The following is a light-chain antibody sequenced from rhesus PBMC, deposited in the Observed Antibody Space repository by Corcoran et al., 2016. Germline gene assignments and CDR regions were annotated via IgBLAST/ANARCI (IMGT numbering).Light chain of an antibody. CDR3: HHYYSTPFT. J-gene: IGKJ3*01. CDR1: QVISND. CDR2: GSS. V-gene: IGKV1-33*02. Sequence: DIQMTQFPSSLSASVGDRVTITCRASQVISNDLAWYQQKPGEAPKLLIYGSSSLQRGIPSRFSGSGSGTDFTLTISGLQSEDFATYYCHHYYSTPFTFGPGTKLDIK.